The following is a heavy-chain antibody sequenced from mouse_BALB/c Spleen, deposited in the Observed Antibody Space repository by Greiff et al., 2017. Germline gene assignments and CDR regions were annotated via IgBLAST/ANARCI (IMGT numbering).Heavy chain of an antibody. CDR3: ARLAGNWYFEV. CDR1: GYTFTSYW. J-gene: IGHJ1*01. Sequence: QVQLQQPGAELVKPGASVKLSCKASGYTFTSYWMHWVKQRPGQGLEWIGEINPSNGRTNYNEKFKSKATLTVDKSSSTAYMQLSSLTSEDSAVYYCARLAGNWYFEVWGAGTTVTVSS. CDR2: INPSNGRT. V-gene: IGHV1S81*02. D-gene: IGHD3-3*01.